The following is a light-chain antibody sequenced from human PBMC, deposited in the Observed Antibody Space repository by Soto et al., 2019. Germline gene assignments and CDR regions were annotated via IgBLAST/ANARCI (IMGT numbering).Light chain of an antibody. CDR3: QQYNNWWT. J-gene: IGKJ1*01. Sequence: TQSPSTLSASVGDRVTITCRASQSISSWLAWYQQKPGKAPKLLIYKASSLESGVPSRFSGSGSGTEFTLTISSLQSEDFAVYYCQQYNNWWTFGQGTKVDI. V-gene: IGKV1-5*03. CDR1: QSISSW. CDR2: KAS.